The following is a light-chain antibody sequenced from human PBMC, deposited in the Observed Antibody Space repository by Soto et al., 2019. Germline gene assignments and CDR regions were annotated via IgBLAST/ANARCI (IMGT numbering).Light chain of an antibody. CDR1: QSISGW. CDR3: QQYNNFAS. Sequence: GDRVTITCRASQSISGWLAWYQQTPGKAPKLLISDAFRLESGVPSRFSGSGSGTEFTLTISSLQPDDFATYYCQQYNNFASFGQGTKVDI. V-gene: IGKV1-5*01. J-gene: IGKJ1*01. CDR2: DAF.